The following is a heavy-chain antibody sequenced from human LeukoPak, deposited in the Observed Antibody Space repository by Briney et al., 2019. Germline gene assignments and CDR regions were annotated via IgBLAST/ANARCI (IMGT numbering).Heavy chain of an antibody. V-gene: IGHV1-46*01. D-gene: IGHD6-19*01. J-gene: IGHJ4*02. CDR3: ATFGSGWSAY. CDR2: INPSGGST. Sequence: ASVKVSCKASGYTFTSYYMHWVRQAPGQGLEWMGIINPSGGSTSYAQKFQGRVTMTEDTSTDTAYMELSSLRSEDTAVYYCATFGSGWSAYWGQGTLVTVSS. CDR1: GYTFTSYY.